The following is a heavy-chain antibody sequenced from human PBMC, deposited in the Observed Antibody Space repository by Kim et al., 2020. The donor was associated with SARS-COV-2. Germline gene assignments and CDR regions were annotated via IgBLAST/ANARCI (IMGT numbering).Heavy chain of an antibody. Sequence: SETLSLTCAVSGGSISSSNWWSGVRQPPGERLEWVGVIYHSGSTNYNPSLKSRVTISVDKSKNQLSLKLSSVIAADTAVYYCAREQHSNNWYGVSGWFDPWGQGTLVTVSS. D-gene: IGHD6-13*01. CDR2: IYHSGST. V-gene: IGHV4-4*02. CDR1: GGSISSSNW. J-gene: IGHJ5*02. CDR3: AREQHSNNWYGVSGWFDP.